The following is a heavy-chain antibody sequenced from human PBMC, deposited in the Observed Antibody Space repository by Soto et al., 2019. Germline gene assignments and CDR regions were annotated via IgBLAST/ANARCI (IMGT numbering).Heavy chain of an antibody. D-gene: IGHD3-16*01. Sequence: QVQLVQSGAEVKKPGASVKVSCKPSGYTFTSYDINWVRLATGHGLEWMGWMNPNSGNTAYAQKFQGRLTMTRNTSISTAYMELSSLRSEDTAVYYCARLKQDYAVAWGQGTLVTVSS. CDR2: MNPNSGNT. J-gene: IGHJ5*02. CDR3: ARLKQDYAVA. V-gene: IGHV1-8*01. CDR1: GYTFTSYD.